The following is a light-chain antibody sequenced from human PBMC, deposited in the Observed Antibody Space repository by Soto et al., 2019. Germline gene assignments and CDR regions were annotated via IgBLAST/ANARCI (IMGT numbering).Light chain of an antibody. CDR1: SSDVGGYNY. CDR2: DVS. J-gene: IGLJ1*01. Sequence: QSVLTQPASVSGSPGQSITISCTGTSSDVGGYNYVSWYQQHPGKAPKLMIYDVSNRPSGVSNRFSGSKSGNTASLTISGLQAEDEADYYCSSYISSSAYVFGTGTKLTVL. V-gene: IGLV2-14*01. CDR3: SSYISSSAYV.